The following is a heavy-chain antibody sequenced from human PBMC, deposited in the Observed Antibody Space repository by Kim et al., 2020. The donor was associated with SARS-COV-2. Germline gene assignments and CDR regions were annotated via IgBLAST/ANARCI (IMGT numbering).Heavy chain of an antibody. CDR2: IGTAGDT. D-gene: IGHD3-10*01. J-gene: IGHJ3*02. CDR3: ARARVTITMVRGVLLDAFDI. V-gene: IGHV3-13*01. Sequence: GGSLRLSCAASGFTFSSYDMHWVRQATGKGLEWFSAIGTAGDTYYPGSVKGRFTISRENAKNSLYLQMNSLRAGDTAVYYCARARVTITMVRGVLLDAFDIWGQGTMVTVSS. CDR1: GFTFSSYD.